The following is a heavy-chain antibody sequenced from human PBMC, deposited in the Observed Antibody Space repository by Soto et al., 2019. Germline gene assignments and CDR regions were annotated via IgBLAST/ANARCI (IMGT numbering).Heavy chain of an antibody. CDR1: GFTFSRVS. V-gene: IGHV3-21*01. Sequence: GGSLRLSCEASGFTFSRVSMNWFRQVTGKGLEWVASICSGSSDTWYADSVKGRFIISRDNAQNSLFLQMNTLRPEDTAMYYCARVAYWGPGTQVTV. CDR2: ICSGSSDT. CDR3: ARVAY. J-gene: IGHJ4*02.